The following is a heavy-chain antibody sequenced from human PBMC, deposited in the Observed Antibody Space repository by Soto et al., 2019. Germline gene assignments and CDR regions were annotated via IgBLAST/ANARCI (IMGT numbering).Heavy chain of an antibody. V-gene: IGHV3-53*01. D-gene: IGHD3-22*01. Sequence: GGSLRLSCAASGFTVSSNYMSWVRQAPGKGLEWVSVINSGGGTYYADSVKGRFTISRDNSENTLYLQMNSLRAEDTAVYYCAKGESSVSASYFDPWGQGTLVTVSS. CDR1: GFTVSSNY. CDR3: AKGESSVSASYFDP. CDR2: INSGGGT. J-gene: IGHJ5*02.